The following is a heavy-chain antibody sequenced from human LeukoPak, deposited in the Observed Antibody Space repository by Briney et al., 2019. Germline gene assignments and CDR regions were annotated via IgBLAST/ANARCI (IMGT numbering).Heavy chain of an antibody. Sequence: PGGSLRLSCTASGFTFSKYGMHWVRQAPGKGLEWVAVIWFDGSNRNHADSVKGRFTISRDNSKNTLYLQMNSLRAEDTAVYYCARDQYYDSSGLLYWGQGTLVTVSS. V-gene: IGHV3-33*01. J-gene: IGHJ4*02. D-gene: IGHD3-22*01. CDR3: ARDQYYDSSGLLY. CDR2: IWFDGSNR. CDR1: GFTFSKYG.